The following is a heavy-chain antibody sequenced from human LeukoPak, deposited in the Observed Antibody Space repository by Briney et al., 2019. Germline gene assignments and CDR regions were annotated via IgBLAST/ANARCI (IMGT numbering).Heavy chain of an antibody. V-gene: IGHV4-59*01. CDR1: GGSISSYY. Sequence: PSETLSLTCTVSGGSISSYYWSWIRQPPGKGLEWIGYIYYSGSTNYNPSLKGRVTISVDTSKNQFSLKLGSVTAADTAVYYCARSPEPRSIDYWGQGTLVTASS. J-gene: IGHJ4*02. D-gene: IGHD1-14*01. CDR3: ARSPEPRSIDY. CDR2: IYYSGST.